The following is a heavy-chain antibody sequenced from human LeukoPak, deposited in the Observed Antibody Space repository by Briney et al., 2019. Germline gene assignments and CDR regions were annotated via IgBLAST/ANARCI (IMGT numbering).Heavy chain of an antibody. Sequence: GGSLRLSCAASGFTFSSYSMNWVRQAPGKGLEWVSYISSSSSTIYYADSVKGRFTISRDNSKNTLYLQMNSLRAEDTAVYYCAKDPPPRGVFDYWGQGTLVTVSS. CDR3: AKDPPPRGVFDY. CDR1: GFTFSSYS. CDR2: ISSSSSTI. J-gene: IGHJ4*02. V-gene: IGHV3-48*01. D-gene: IGHD3-10*01.